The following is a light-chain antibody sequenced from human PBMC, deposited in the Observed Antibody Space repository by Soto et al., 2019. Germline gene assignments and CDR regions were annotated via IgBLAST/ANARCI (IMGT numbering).Light chain of an antibody. J-gene: IGLJ1*01. CDR3: SSCAGSNNPYV. V-gene: IGLV2-8*01. CDR2: EVT. CDR1: SSDVGGCKF. Sequence: QSALTQPPSASGAPGQSITISCTGTSSDVGGCKFVSWYQQYPGKAPKLIIYEVTKRPSGVPDRFSGSKSGNTASLTVSGLRAEDEADYYCSSCAGSNNPYVFGTGTKVTVL.